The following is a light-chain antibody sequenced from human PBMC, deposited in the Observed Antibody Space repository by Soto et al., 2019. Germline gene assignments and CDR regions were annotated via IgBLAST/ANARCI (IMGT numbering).Light chain of an antibody. CDR2: RNN. CDR1: ISNIGSNF. Sequence: QSVLTQPPSASGTPGQRVTISCSGSISNIGSNFIYWYQQLPGTAPKLLIYRNNERPSGVPDRFSGSKSGTSASLAISGLRSEDEADYHCAAWDDSLSGVVVGGGTKVTVL. CDR3: AAWDDSLSGVV. V-gene: IGLV1-47*01. J-gene: IGLJ2*01.